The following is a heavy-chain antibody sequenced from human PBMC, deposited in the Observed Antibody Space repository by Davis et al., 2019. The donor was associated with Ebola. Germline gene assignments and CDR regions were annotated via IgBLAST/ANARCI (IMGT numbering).Heavy chain of an antibody. J-gene: IGHJ4*02. CDR1: GFTFSSYW. CDR3: ARDSLGYCSGGSCYSFDY. Sequence: PGGSLRLSCAASGFTFSSYWMSWVRQAPGKGLEWVANIKQDGSNKYYADSVKGRFTISRDNSKNTLYLQMNSLRAEDTAVYYCARDSLGYCSGGSCYSFDYWGQGTLVTVSS. V-gene: IGHV3-7*01. CDR2: IKQDGSNK. D-gene: IGHD2-15*01.